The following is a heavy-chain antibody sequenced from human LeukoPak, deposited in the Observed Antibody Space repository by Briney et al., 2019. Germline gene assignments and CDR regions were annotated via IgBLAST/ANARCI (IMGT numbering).Heavy chain of an antibody. D-gene: IGHD6-6*01. V-gene: IGHV3-7*03. Sequence: GGSLRLPCAASGFIFADTWMNWVRQAPGKGLEWVANIKQDGSEKYYVDSVKGRFTISRDNAKNSLYLQMNSLRAEDTAVYYCARVVAARFDAFDIWGQGTMVTVSS. CDR2: IKQDGSEK. J-gene: IGHJ3*02. CDR3: ARVVAARFDAFDI. CDR1: GFIFADTW.